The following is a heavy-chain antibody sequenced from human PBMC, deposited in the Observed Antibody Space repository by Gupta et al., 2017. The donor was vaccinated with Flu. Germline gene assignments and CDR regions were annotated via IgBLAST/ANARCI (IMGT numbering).Heavy chain of an antibody. Sequence: PGQGLEWMGRLNPNSGVTKYAQMFQGRVTMTRDTSVNATYMELSGLRSDDTAVYYCARVGYCSTTSCHDPFDSWVQGTLLTVSS. V-gene: IGHV1-2*06. D-gene: IGHD2-2*01. CDR3: ARVGYCSTTSCHDPFDS. CDR2: LNPNSGVT. J-gene: IGHJ4*02.